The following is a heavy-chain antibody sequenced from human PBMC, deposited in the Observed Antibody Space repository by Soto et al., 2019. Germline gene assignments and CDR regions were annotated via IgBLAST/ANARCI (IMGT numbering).Heavy chain of an antibody. CDR1: GGSISGFY. J-gene: IGHJ5*01. D-gene: IGHD5-18*01. V-gene: IGHV4-59*01. Sequence: QVQLQESGPGLVKPSETLSLTCTVSGGSISGFYWNWIRQPPGKGLEWIGNIHYSGKIEYNPSLQSRLTISLDTSKKQMSLNLRSVTAADTAVYYCARGSGWIPDSWGQGTLVTGSS. CDR2: IHYSGKI. CDR3: ARGSGWIPDS.